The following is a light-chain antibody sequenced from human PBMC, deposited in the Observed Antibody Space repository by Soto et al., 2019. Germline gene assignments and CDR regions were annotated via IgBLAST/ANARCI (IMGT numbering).Light chain of an antibody. Sequence: QSALTQPASVSGSPGQSITISCTGTSSDIGNYDFVSWYQQVPGTAPKAMIYEVSSRPSGVSNRFSGYKSGNTASLTISGLQAEDEAYYYCSSYTTSTSFILFGGGTKVTVL. CDR2: EVS. J-gene: IGLJ2*01. CDR3: SSYTTSTSFIL. V-gene: IGLV2-14*01. CDR1: SSDIGNYDF.